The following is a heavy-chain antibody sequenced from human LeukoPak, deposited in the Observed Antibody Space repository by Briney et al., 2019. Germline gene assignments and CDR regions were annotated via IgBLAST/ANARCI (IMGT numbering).Heavy chain of an antibody. CDR1: GFTVSSNY. D-gene: IGHD3-9*01. CDR3: AKQRGNTGSYDNRPY. CDR2: IYAGGST. Sequence: PGGSLRLSCAASGFTVSSNYMSWVRQAPGKGLEWVSIIYAGGSTYYADSVKGRFTISRDNSRNTLYLQLSSLRAEDTAIYYCAKQRGNTGSYDNRPYWGQGTLVTVSS. J-gene: IGHJ4*02. V-gene: IGHV3-53*01.